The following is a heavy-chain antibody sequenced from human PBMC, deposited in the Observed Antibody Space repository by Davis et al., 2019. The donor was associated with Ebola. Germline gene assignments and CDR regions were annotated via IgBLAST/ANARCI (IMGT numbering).Heavy chain of an antibody. CDR1: GFTVSNNY. CDR2: IYSGDNT. D-gene: IGHD6-25*01. CDR3: ARGVMIAASGTGYAFDM. J-gene: IGHJ3*02. V-gene: IGHV3-66*01. Sequence: PGGSLRLSCAASGFTVSNNYMSWVRQAPGKGLEWVSVIYSGDNTYYADSVKGRFIVSRDNSKNTLYVQMHSLRVEDTAVYFCARGVMIAASGTGYAFDMWGQGTMVTVSS.